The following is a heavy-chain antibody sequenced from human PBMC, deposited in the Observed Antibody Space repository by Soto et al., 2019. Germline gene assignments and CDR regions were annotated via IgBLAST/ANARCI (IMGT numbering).Heavy chain of an antibody. CDR1: GGSISSYY. CDR2: IYYSGST. CDR3: ARGNADYDFWSGPFDY. Sequence: SETLSLTCTVSGGSISSYYWSWIRQPPGKGLEWIGYIYYSGSTNYNPSLKSRVTISVDTSKNQFSLKLSSVTAADTAVYYCARGNADYDFWSGPFDYWGQGTLVTVSS. V-gene: IGHV4-59*08. D-gene: IGHD3-3*01. J-gene: IGHJ4*02.